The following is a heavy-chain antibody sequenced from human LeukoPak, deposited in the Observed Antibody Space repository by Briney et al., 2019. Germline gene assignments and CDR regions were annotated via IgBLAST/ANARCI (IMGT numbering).Heavy chain of an antibody. J-gene: IGHJ3*01. V-gene: IGHV3-7*01. D-gene: IGHD3-3*01. Sequence: GGSLRLSCAASGFIISSNWMTWVRQAPGKGLEWVANIKQDGSEKHYVDSVKGRFSISRDNAKNSLYLVMDSLRAEDTAVYYCARDLGPSGFLEWFDAFDVWGQGTMVTVSS. CDR1: GFIISSNW. CDR2: IKQDGSEK. CDR3: ARDLGPSGFLEWFDAFDV.